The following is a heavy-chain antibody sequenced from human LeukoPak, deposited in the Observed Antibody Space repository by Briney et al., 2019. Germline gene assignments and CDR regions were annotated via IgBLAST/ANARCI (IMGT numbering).Heavy chain of an antibody. V-gene: IGHV3-33*06. CDR1: GFTFSSYG. CDR3: AKVGRIVGATYFDY. Sequence: GGSLRLSCAAHGFTFSSYGMPWVRQAPGKGLEWVAVIWYDGSNKYYVESVKGRFTISRDNSKNTLYLQMNSLRAEDTAVYYCAKVGRIVGATYFDYWGQGTLVTVSS. D-gene: IGHD1-26*01. CDR2: IWYDGSNK. J-gene: IGHJ4*02.